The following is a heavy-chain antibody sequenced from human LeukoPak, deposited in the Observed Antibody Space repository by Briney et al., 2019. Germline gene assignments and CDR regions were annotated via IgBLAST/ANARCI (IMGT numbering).Heavy chain of an antibody. Sequence: SETLSLTCTVSGGSISSYYWSWIRQPPGKGLEWIGYIYYTGGTNYNPSLTSRVTISVETSKNQFSLKLSSVTAADTAVYYCARGGGWAKRWLQLDSWGQGTLVTVSS. V-gene: IGHV4-59*01. J-gene: IGHJ4*02. CDR2: IYYTGGT. CDR3: ARGGGWAKRWLQLDS. D-gene: IGHD5-24*01. CDR1: GGSISSYY.